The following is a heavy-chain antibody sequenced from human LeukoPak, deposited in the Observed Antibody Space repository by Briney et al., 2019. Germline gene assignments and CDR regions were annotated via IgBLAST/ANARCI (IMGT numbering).Heavy chain of an antibody. CDR2: IRSKANSYAT. D-gene: IGHD2-2*01. J-gene: IGHJ4*02. V-gene: IGHV3-73*01. CDR3: TRREYCSSTSCLFDY. CDR1: GFTFSGSA. Sequence: PGGSLRLSCAASGFTFSGSAMHWVRQASGKGLEWVGRIRSKANSYATAYAASVKGRFTISRDDSKNTAYLQMNSLKTEDTAVNYCTRREYCSSTSCLFDYWGQGTLVTVSS.